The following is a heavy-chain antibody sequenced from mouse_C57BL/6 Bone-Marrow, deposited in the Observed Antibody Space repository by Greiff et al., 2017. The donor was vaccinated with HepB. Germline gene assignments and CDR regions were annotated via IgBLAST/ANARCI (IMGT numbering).Heavy chain of an antibody. J-gene: IGHJ1*03. D-gene: IGHD1-1*01. Sequence: QVQLQQPGTELVKPGASVKLSCKASGYTFTSYWMHWVKQSPGQGLEWIGNINPSNGGTNYNEKFKSKATLTVDKSSSTAYMQLSSLTSEDSAVYYCARDYYGSSYDWYFDVWGTGTTVTVSS. V-gene: IGHV1-53*01. CDR1: GYTFTSYW. CDR3: ARDYYGSSYDWYFDV. CDR2: INPSNGGT.